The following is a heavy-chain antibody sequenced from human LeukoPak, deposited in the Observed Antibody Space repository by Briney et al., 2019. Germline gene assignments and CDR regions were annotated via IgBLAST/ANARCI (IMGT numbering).Heavy chain of an antibody. Sequence: GGSLRLSCAASGFTFSSYAMSWVRQAPGKGLEWVSAISGSGGSTYYADSVKGRFTISRDNSKNTLYLQMNSLRAEDTAVYYCAKGITIFGVVKTMIDYWGQETLVTVSS. D-gene: IGHD3-3*01. J-gene: IGHJ4*02. V-gene: IGHV3-23*01. CDR2: ISGSGGST. CDR3: AKGITIFGVVKTMIDY. CDR1: GFTFSSYA.